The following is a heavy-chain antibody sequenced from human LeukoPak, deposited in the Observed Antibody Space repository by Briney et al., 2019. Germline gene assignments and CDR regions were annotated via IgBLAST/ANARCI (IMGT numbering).Heavy chain of an antibody. CDR2: ISSSGGST. CDR1: GFTFSSYA. CDR3: ARGPDVVLVSHWSFFDY. V-gene: IGHV3-64*01. J-gene: IGHJ4*02. D-gene: IGHD2-8*02. Sequence: HPGGSLRLSCAASGFTFSSYAMHWVRQVPGKGLEYVSAISSSGGSTYYANSVKGRFTISRDNSRNTLYLQMGSLRTEDMAIYYCARGPDVVLVSHWSFFDYWGQGTLVTVSS.